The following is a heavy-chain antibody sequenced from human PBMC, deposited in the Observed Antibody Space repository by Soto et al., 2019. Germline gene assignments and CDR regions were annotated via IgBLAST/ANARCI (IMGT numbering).Heavy chain of an antibody. D-gene: IGHD3-22*01. CDR3: ARDRLRGYDSSGFYS. V-gene: IGHV1-18*01. Sequence: QVQLVQSGAELRKPGASVKVSCQAYGYRFSSYGVHWLRQAPGQGLEWMGWIDPNNGNRNYAQKFEDRLYMTTATSTNTIYIELKSLQSDDTAIYYCARDRLRGYDSSGFYSWGQGTLVTVSS. CDR2: IDPNNGNR. CDR1: GYRFSSYG. J-gene: IGHJ4*02.